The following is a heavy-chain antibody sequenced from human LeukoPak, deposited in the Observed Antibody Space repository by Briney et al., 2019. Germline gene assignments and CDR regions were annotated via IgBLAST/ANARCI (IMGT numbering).Heavy chain of an antibody. D-gene: IGHD1-14*01. V-gene: IGHV4-34*01. J-gene: IGHJ4*02. CDR1: GGSFSSHY. CDR2: INPAGGT. Sequence: PSETLPLTCTVYGGSFSSHYWAWIRQPPGKGLEWIGEINPAGGTNYNPSLKSRVTMSIDTSKNHFSLKLSSVTAADTAVYYCVTRTDWGQGTLVTVSS. CDR3: VTRTD.